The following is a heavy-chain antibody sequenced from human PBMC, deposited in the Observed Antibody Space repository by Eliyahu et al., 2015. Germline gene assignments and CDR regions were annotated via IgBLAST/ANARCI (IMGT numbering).Heavy chain of an antibody. CDR2: XSSSGAX. Sequence: QVQLQESGPGLVRPSQTLSLPCPVSXXPINDDXYYWSLIRHRPGKALQWVGXXSSSGAXYYNPSLKSGVLISMDTSKNQFSLKVTSVTDAETAIYYCARVSSCRNGSCWSPLIDAWGQGTLVSVTS. CDR1: XXPINDDXYY. V-gene: IGHV4-31*03. J-gene: IGHJ5*02. CDR3: ARVSSCRNGSCWSPLIDA. D-gene: IGHD3-10*01.